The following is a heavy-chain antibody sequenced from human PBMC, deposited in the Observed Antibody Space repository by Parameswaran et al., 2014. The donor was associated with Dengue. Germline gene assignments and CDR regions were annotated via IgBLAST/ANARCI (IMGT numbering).Heavy chain of an antibody. CDR3: AKAGLLWFGERSDYYDSSGYLLDYDY. D-gene: IGHD3-22*01. Sequence: RWIRQPPGKGLEWVSAISGSGGSTYYADSVKGRFTISRDNSKNTLYLQMNSLRAEDTAVYYCAKAGLLWFGERSDYYDSSGYLLDYDYWGQGTLVTVSS. V-gene: IGHV3-23*01. J-gene: IGHJ4*02. CDR2: ISGSGGST.